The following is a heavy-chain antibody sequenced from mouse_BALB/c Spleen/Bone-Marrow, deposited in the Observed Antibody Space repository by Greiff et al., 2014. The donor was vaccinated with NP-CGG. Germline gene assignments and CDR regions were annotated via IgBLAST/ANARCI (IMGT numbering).Heavy chain of an antibody. CDR3: ARGGNYWYFDV. CDR2: INPYNDGT. Sequence: VQLQQSEPELVKPGASVKMSCKASGYTFTSYLMHWVEQKPGQGLEWIGYINPYNDGTKYNEKFKGKATLTSDKSSSTAYMELSSLTSEDSAVYYCARGGNYWYFDVWGAGTTVTVSS. D-gene: IGHD2-1*01. J-gene: IGHJ1*01. CDR1: GYTFTSYL. V-gene: IGHV1-14*01.